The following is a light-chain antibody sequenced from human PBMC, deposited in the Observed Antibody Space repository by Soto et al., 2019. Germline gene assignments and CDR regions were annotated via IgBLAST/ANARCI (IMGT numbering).Light chain of an antibody. CDR3: AAWDDTLKRYV. CDR1: NSNIASNT. V-gene: IGLV1-44*01. Sequence: QSVLTQPPSASETPGQTVSISCSGSNSNIASNTVNWYQHLPGTAPKLIIXYNNQRTSGVPDRFSGSKSGTSASLAISGLQSEDESDYYCAAWDDTLKRYVFGTGTKVTVL. CDR2: YNN. J-gene: IGLJ1*01.